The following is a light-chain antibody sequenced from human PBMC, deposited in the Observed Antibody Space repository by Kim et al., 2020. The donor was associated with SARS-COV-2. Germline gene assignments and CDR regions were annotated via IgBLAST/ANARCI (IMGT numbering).Light chain of an antibody. J-gene: IGLJ2*01. Sequence: ACGQTVRITCQGESLRSYYATWYQQKPGQAPKVVIYGKDNRPSGVPDRFSGSTSGNTAYLTITGTQAGDEADYYCNSRDSNDYVVFGGGTKVTVL. CDR3: NSRDSNDYVV. CDR1: SLRSYY. CDR2: GKD. V-gene: IGLV3-19*01.